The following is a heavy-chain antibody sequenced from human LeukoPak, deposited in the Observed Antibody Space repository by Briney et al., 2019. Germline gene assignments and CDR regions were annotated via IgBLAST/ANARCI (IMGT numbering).Heavy chain of an antibody. Sequence: GGSLRLSCVASGFNFNSYGMSWVRRAPGEGLEWVSGISTITSYADSVKGRFTISRDNSKNTLYLQMDSLRVEDMALYYCVRGASGADYWGQGTLVTVSS. CDR2: ISTIT. J-gene: IGHJ4*02. V-gene: IGHV3-23*05. CDR1: GFNFNSYG. CDR3: VRGASGADY.